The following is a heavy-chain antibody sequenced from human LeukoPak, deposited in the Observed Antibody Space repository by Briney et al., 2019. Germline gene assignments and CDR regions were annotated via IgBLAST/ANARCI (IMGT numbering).Heavy chain of an antibody. D-gene: IGHD2-15*01. CDR1: GGSISSSGDH. J-gene: IGHJ5*02. Sequence: SETLSLTCSVSGGSISSSGDHWGWIRQPPGKGLEWIGNIYYSGTTYYNPSLKSRATISVDTSKNQFSLHLTSVTAADTAVYFCARTLRWVVTATGGFQHWFDPWGQGTLVTVSS. CDR2: IYYSGTT. CDR3: ARTLRWVVTATGGFQHWFDP. V-gene: IGHV4-39*07.